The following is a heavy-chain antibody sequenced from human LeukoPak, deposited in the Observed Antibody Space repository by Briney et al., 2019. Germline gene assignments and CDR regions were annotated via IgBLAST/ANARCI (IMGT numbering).Heavy chain of an antibody. CDR1: GFTFSSYI. V-gene: IGHV3-21*01. J-gene: IGHJ6*03. CDR3: ARASEGGYYYYYMDV. Sequence: PGGSLRLSCAASGFTFSSYIMNWVRPAPGKGLGWVSSISSSSSYIYYADSVKGRFTISRDNAKNSLYLQMNSLRAEDTAVYYCARASEGGYYYYYMDVWGKGTTVTVSS. CDR2: ISSSSSYI. D-gene: IGHD2-15*01.